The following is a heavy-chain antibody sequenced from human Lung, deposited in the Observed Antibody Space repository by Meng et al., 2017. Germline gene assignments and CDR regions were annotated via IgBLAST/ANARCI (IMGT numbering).Heavy chain of an antibody. CDR2: ISSSSA. V-gene: IGHV3-21*01. CDR3: ARGRVVVAATPSDY. CDR1: GFTFSSYS. D-gene: IGHD2-15*01. J-gene: IGHJ4*02. Sequence: EVQLVESGGGLVKRGGSLRLSCPASGFTFSSYSMNWGRQAPGKGLEWVSSISSSSAYADSVKGRFTISRDNAKNSLYLQMNSLRAEDTAVYYCARGRVVVAATPSDYWGQGTLVTVSS.